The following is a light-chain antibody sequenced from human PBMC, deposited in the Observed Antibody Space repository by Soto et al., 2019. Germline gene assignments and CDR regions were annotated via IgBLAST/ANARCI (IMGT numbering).Light chain of an antibody. V-gene: IGKV3-11*01. CDR3: QASDVWPS. J-gene: IGKJ1*01. Sequence: IVLTHSPVTLALSPGESAVLSCRASQSVSTSLAWYQHKPGQAPRLFIYDASKRAPGIPARFTGSGSGTDFTLTISSLEPEDIAVYYCQASDVWPSFGQGTKV. CDR2: DAS. CDR1: QSVSTS.